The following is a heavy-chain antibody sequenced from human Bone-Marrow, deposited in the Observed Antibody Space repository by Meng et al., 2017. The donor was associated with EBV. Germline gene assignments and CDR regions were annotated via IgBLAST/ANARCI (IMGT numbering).Heavy chain of an antibody. CDR1: ALAFSGYG. J-gene: IGHJ4*02. D-gene: IGHD4-17*01. V-gene: IGHV3-33*01. Sequence: QAKQLEYGGGCVQTWSALRISFAVYALAFSGYGMHWVWQAPGKGLEWVALRWYDGSNNFYANSVKGRFTISRDNSKSTLYLQMNSLRPEDKAVYYCARQLEVSSVTSLDYWGLGTLVTVSS. CDR2: RWYDGSNN. CDR3: ARQLEVSSVTSLDY.